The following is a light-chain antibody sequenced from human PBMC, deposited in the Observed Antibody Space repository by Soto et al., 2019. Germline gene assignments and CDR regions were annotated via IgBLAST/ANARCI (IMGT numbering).Light chain of an antibody. CDR1: QSINNRY. J-gene: IGKJ3*01. Sequence: EIVLTQSPGTLSLSPGERATLPCRSSQSINNRYLAWYQQKPGQGPRLLIYAASSRATGIPDRFSCSLSGTDFTLTISRLEPEDFAVYDCQQFGSSPGFTFGPGTKVDIK. CDR3: QQFGSSPGFT. V-gene: IGKV3-20*01. CDR2: AAS.